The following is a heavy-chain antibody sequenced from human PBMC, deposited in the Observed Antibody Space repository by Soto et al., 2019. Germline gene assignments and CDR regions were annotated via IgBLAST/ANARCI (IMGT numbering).Heavy chain of an antibody. Sequence: SETLSLTCTVSGGSVSSGSYYWSWIRQPPGKGLEWIGYIYYSGSTNYNPSLKSRVTISVDTSKNQFSLKLSSVTAADTAVYYCARDSHSSGYYYGHCYYYGMDVWGQGTTVTVSS. CDR3: ARDSHSSGYYYGHCYYYGMDV. D-gene: IGHD3-22*01. J-gene: IGHJ6*02. CDR2: IYYSGST. CDR1: GGSVSSGSYY. V-gene: IGHV4-61*01.